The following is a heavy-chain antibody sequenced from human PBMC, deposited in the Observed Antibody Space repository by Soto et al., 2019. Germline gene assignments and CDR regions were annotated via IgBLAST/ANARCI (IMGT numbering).Heavy chain of an antibody. CDR3: AKNAMSTVTRRGQYFDS. Sequence: EVQLLESGGGLVQPGGSLRLSCAASGFTFNTYAMSWVRQAPGKGLEWVSGIGGGTGATYNADSVKGRFIISRDNSKNTLYLQMNNLRVEDTAVYYCAKNAMSTVTRRGQYFDSWGQGTLVTVSS. CDR1: GFTFNTYA. V-gene: IGHV3-23*01. D-gene: IGHD4-17*01. CDR2: IGGGTGAT. J-gene: IGHJ4*02.